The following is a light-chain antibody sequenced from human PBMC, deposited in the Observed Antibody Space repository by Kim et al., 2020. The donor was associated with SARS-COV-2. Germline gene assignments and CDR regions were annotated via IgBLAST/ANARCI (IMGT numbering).Light chain of an antibody. J-gene: IGLJ2*01. CDR1: SSDVGGYNY. CDR3: SSYTSSSTV. CDR2: DVS. Sequence: PGQSITISCTGTSSDVGGYNYVAWYQQHPGKAPKLMIYDVSNRPSGVSNRFSGSKSGNTASLTISGLQAEDEADYYCSSYTSSSTVFGGGTKLTVL. V-gene: IGLV2-14*03.